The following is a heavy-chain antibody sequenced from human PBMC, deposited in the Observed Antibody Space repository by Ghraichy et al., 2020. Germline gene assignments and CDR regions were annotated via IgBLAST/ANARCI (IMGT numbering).Heavy chain of an antibody. V-gene: IGHV3-23*01. D-gene: IGHD3-3*01. CDR1: GFTFSSYA. J-gene: IGHJ6*02. CDR3: AKNSRDSPGVTIFGVVITDYYYGMDV. Sequence: GGSLRLSCAASGFTFSSYAMSWVRQAPGKGLEWVSAISGSGGSTYYADSVKGRFTISRDNSKNTLYLQMNSLRAEDTAVYYCAKNSRDSPGVTIFGVVITDYYYGMDVWGQGTTVTVSS. CDR2: ISGSGGST.